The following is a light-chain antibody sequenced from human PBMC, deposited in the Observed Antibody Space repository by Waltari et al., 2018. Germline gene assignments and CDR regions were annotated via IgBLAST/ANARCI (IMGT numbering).Light chain of an antibody. CDR2: SNS. CDR3: AAWDDGLNGYV. Sequence: QSVLTQPPSASGTPGQRVTISCSGSSSNIGSNVVTWYQQPPGTAPKLLIYSNSQRPSGVPDRFSGSKSGTSASLAISGLQSADEADYYCAAWDDGLNGYVFGIGTTVTVL. V-gene: IGLV1-44*01. J-gene: IGLJ1*01. CDR1: SSNIGSNV.